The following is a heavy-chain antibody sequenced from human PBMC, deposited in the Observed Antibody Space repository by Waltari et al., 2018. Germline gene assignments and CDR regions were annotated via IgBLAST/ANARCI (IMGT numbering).Heavy chain of an antibody. CDR2: IYSGGST. Sequence: VQLVESGGGLIQPGGSLRLSCAASGFTVSSNYMNWVRQAPGKGLEWVSIIYSGGSTYYADSVKGRFTISRDNPKNTQYLQMNSRRAEGTAVYYCAVKFYYDSSGYYFDYWGQGTLVTVSS. CDR1: GFTVSSNY. CDR3: AVKFYYDSSGYYFDY. J-gene: IGHJ4*02. D-gene: IGHD3-22*01. V-gene: IGHV3-53*01.